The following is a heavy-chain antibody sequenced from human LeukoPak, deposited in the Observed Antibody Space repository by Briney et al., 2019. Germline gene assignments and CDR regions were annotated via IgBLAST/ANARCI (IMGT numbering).Heavy chain of an antibody. Sequence: GASVKVSCKASGYTFTGYYMHWVRQAPGQGLEWMGWINPNSGGTNYAQKFQGRVTMTRDTSISTAYMELSRLRSDDTAVYYCARGISDYYDSSGYYYDYWGQGTLVTVSS. CDR3: ARGISDYYDSSGYYYDY. CDR1: GYTFTGYY. V-gene: IGHV1-2*02. D-gene: IGHD3-22*01. CDR2: INPNSGGT. J-gene: IGHJ4*02.